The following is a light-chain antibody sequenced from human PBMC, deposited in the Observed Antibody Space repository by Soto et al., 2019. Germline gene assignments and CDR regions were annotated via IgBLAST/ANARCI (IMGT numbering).Light chain of an antibody. V-gene: IGKV1-17*03. CDR2: GAT. CDR1: QDITNY. CDR3: HQSYTPPTT. J-gene: IGKJ5*01. Sequence: DIQMTQSPSAVSASVGDRVTITCRTSQDITNYLVWFQQKPGKVPERLIYGATSWQSGVPSRFSGSGSGTEFTLTLSTLPPEDFDTYYCHQSYTPPTTFGHGKRLE.